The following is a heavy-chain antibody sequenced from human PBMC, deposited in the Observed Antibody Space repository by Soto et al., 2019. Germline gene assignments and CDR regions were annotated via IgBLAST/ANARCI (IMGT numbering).Heavy chain of an antibody. CDR2: IIPIFGTA. J-gene: IGHJ6*02. CDR1: GGTFSSYA. Sequence: VKLVQSGAEVKKPGSSVKVSCKATGGTFSSYAISWVRQDTGQGLEWMRGIIPIFGTANYAQKFQGRVTITADESTTTAYMELSSLRSEDTAVYYCATSLPSWYTRYYYNGMYVWCQGTTVTDSS. D-gene: IGHD6-13*01. CDR3: ATSLPSWYTRYYYNGMYV. V-gene: IGHV1-69*01.